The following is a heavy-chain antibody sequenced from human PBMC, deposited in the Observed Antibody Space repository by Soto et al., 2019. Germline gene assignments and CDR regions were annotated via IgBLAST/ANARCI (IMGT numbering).Heavy chain of an antibody. D-gene: IGHD6-19*01. CDR2: IDYDGTT. CDR3: ARGRHWLDY. Sequence: QVQLQESGPGLVKPSETLSLTCTVSGGSVSPYYWTWVRLPPGKVLECIAYIDYDGTTNYNPSLKSRVTISVDTSKNQFSLRLTSVTAADTAVYYCARGRHWLDYWGQGTLLTVSS. J-gene: IGHJ4*02. CDR1: GGSVSPYY. V-gene: IGHV4-59*02.